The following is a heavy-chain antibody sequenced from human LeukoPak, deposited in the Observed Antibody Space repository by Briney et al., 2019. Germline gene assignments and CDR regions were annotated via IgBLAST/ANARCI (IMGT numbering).Heavy chain of an antibody. CDR3: VRHLSAGRPAFDI. CDR2: IYYSGST. J-gene: IGHJ3*02. V-gene: IGHV4-59*08. CDR1: GGSINSYY. Sequence: PSGTLSLTCTVSGGSINSYYWSWIRQPPGKGLEWIGDIYYSGSTNYNPSLKSRVTISVDTSNNKFSLKLTSLTAADTAVYYCVRHLSAGRPAFDIWGQGTMVTGSS. D-gene: IGHD2-15*01.